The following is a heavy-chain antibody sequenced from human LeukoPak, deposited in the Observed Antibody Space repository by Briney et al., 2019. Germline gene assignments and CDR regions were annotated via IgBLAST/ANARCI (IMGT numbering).Heavy chain of an antibody. D-gene: IGHD3-3*01. CDR2: ISGDGRTT. CDR3: AKDRSGTWSFDY. CDR1: GFTFSMFA. Sequence: GGSLRLSCAASGFTFSMFAMTWVRQAPGKGLEWVSAISGDGRTTYFADSVKGRFTSSRDNSNNTLFMQINSLRVEDTAVYYCAKDRSGTWSFDYWGQGTLVTVSS. J-gene: IGHJ4*02. V-gene: IGHV3-23*01.